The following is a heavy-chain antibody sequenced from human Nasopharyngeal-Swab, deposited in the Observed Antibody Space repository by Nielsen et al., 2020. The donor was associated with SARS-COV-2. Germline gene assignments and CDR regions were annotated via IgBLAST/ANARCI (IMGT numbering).Heavy chain of an antibody. D-gene: IGHD3-22*01. Sequence: GESLKISCAASGFTFPSYSMNWVRQAPGKGLEWVSSISRSGAYIFYADSVKGRFTISRDNSKNTLYLQMNSLRAEDTAVYYCARYDDYYDSSGYAYWGQGTLVTVSS. J-gene: IGHJ4*02. CDR1: GFTFPSYS. CDR3: ARYDDYYDSSGYAY. V-gene: IGHV3-21*04. CDR2: ISRSGAYI.